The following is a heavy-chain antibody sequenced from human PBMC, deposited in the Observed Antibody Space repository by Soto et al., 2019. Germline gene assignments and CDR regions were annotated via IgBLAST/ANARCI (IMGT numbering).Heavy chain of an antibody. CDR2: ISAHNGNT. CDR1: GYIFTTYG. D-gene: IGHD1-26*01. Sequence: QVHLVQSGAEVKKPGASVKVSCKGSGYIFTTYGITWVRQAPGQGLEWMGWISAHNGNTNYAQKLQGRVTVTRDTSPSTAYMELRNLRSDDTAVYYCARGSYGDYWGQGARVTVSS. V-gene: IGHV1-18*01. CDR3: ARGSYGDY. J-gene: IGHJ4*02.